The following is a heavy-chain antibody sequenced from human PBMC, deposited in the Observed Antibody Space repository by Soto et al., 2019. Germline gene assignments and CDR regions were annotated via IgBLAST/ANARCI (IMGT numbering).Heavy chain of an antibody. J-gene: IGHJ4*02. V-gene: IGHV1-46*01. D-gene: IGHD6-19*01. CDR3: ARGLLLSGIAVAPRGFDY. CDR1: GYTFTSCY. CDR2: INPSGGST. Sequence: GASVKVSCKASGYTFTSCYMHWVRQAPGQGLEWMGIINPSGGSTSYAQKFQGRVTMTRDTSTSTVYMELSSLRSEDTAVYYCARGLLLSGIAVAPRGFDYWGQGTLVTVSS.